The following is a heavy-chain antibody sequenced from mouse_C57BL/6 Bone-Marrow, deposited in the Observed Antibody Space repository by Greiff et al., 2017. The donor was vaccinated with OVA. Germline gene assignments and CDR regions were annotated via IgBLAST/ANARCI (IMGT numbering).Heavy chain of an antibody. J-gene: IGHJ3*01. CDR3: ARGVYYDYDPSFAY. D-gene: IGHD2-4*01. CDR2: IFPGSGST. Sequence: VQLQESGPELVKPGASVKISCKASGYTFTDYYINWVKQRPGQGLEWIGWIFPGSGSTYYNEKFKGKATLTVDKSSSTAYMLLSSLTSEDSAVYFCARGVYYDYDPSFAYWGQGTLVTVSA. CDR1: GYTFTDYY. V-gene: IGHV1-75*01.